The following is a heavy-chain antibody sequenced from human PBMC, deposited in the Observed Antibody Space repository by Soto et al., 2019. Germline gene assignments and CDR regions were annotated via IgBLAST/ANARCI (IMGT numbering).Heavy chain of an antibody. Sequence: RRLSFAASGFIFSTTDMSWVRQAPGKGLEWVTTIEGSGTITYYADSVRGRFTISRDNSKNTVYLQMDSLTADDTAVYYCVKTAGWSNSWGQGTAFTVSS. CDR2: IEGSGTIT. J-gene: IGHJ5*01. CDR1: GFIFSTTD. CDR3: VKTAGWSNS. D-gene: IGHD2-21*02. V-gene: IGHV3-23*01.